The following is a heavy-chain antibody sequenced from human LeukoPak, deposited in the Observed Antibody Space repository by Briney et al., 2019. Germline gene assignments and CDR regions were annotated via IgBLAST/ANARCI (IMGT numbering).Heavy chain of an antibody. J-gene: IGHJ5*02. Sequence: GGSLRLSCVASGFIFGDFGMRWVRQSPGKGLDWVSLITWDGGHTDYAESVKGRFTVSRDNRKNSVYLQMNSLKPEDTAFYYFAKDLADSSGSWVPGSWGQGTLVTVSS. D-gene: IGHD3-22*01. CDR3: AKDLADSSGSWVPGS. CDR2: ITWDGGHT. CDR1: GFIFGDFG. V-gene: IGHV3-43*01.